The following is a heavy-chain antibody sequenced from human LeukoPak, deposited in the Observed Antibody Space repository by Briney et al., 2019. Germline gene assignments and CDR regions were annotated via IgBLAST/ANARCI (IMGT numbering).Heavy chain of an antibody. D-gene: IGHD3-10*01. CDR1: GFTFTNHW. CDR2: IKQDGSEK. Sequence: GGSLRLSCVTSGFTFTNHWMSWVRQAPGKGLEWVVNIKQDGSEKYYVDSGKGRFTISRDNAKNSLYLQMNSLRAEDTAVYYCVRTRRGRITMVRGVPHYLDYWGQGTLVTVSS. CDR3: VRTRRGRITMVRGVPHYLDY. J-gene: IGHJ4*02. V-gene: IGHV3-7*01.